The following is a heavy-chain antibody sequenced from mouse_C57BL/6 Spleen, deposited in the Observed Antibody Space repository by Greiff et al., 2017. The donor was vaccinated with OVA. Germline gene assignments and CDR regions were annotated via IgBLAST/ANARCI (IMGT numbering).Heavy chain of an antibody. CDR1: GYTFTSYW. CDR2: INPSSGYT. V-gene: IGHV1-7*01. J-gene: IGHJ4*01. Sequence: VQLQQSGAELAKPGASVKLSCKASGYTFTSYWMHWVKQRPGQGLEWIGYINPSSGYTKYNQKFKDKATLTADQSSSTAYMQLSSLTYEDSAVYYCARTPLYLLLDYAMDYWGQGTSVTVSS. D-gene: IGHD1-1*01. CDR3: ARTPLYLLLDYAMDY.